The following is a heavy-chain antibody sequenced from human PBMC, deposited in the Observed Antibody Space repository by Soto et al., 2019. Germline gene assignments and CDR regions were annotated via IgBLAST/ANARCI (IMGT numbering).Heavy chain of an antibody. D-gene: IGHD3-22*01. J-gene: IGHJ6*02. CDR3: ARGDATKIVVTTYYAMDV. CDR2: IIPVFGTP. CDR1: GGSLSNYG. Sequence: QVQLVQSGAEVKKPGSSVKVSCKASGGSLSNYGISWVRQAPGQGLEWMGAIIPVFGTPNYAQKFQDRVTITADESKTQVYLEVRSLTSEDTAGYYCARGDATKIVVTTYYAMDVWGHGTTVTVSS. V-gene: IGHV1-69*12.